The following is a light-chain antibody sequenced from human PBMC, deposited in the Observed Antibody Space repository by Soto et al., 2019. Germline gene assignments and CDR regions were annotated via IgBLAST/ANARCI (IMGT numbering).Light chain of an antibody. CDR2: KAS. J-gene: IGKJ1*01. Sequence: DIQMTQSPSTLSASVGDRVTITCRASQSISSWLAWYQQKPGKAPKLLIYKASSLESGVPSRFSGSGSGTEFTLTISGLQPDDFATYYCQQYNNYSWTFGQGTKVEIK. V-gene: IGKV1-5*03. CDR3: QQYNNYSWT. CDR1: QSISSW.